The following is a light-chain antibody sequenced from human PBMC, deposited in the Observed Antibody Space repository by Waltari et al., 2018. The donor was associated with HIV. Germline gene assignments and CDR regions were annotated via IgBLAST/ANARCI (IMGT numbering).Light chain of an antibody. CDR1: QSLLYSDGNTY. CDR2: RVS. CDR3: MQGTHWPIT. V-gene: IGKV2-30*01. J-gene: IGKJ5*01. Sequence: VVVTQSPLSLHVSLGQPASISCNSSQSLLYSDGNTYLNWFHQRPGQSPRRLIYRVSNRDSGVPDRFSGSGSGTDFTLKISRVEAEDVGVYYCMQGTHWPITFGQGTRLEIK.